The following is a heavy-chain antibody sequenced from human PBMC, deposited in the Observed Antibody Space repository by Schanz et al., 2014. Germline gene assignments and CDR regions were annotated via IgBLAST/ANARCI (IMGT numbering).Heavy chain of an antibody. CDR1: GFIFSNSW. J-gene: IGHJ4*02. Sequence: EVHLLESGGGLVQPGGSLRLSCAASGFIFSNSWMSWVRQAPGKGLEWVSYISSSSSTIYYADSVKGRFTISRDNAKNSLYLQMNSLTAEDTAVYYCARGVRIDYWGQGTLVTVSS. V-gene: IGHV3-48*04. CDR2: ISSSSSTI. CDR3: ARGVRIDY. D-gene: IGHD3-3*01.